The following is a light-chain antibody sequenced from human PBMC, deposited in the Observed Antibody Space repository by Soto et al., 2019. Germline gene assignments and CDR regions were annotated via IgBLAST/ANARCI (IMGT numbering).Light chain of an antibody. J-gene: IGKJ5*01. CDR1: QGISSA. Sequence: AIQLTKSPSSLSASVGDRVTITCRASQGISSALAWYQQKPGKAPKLLIYDASSLESGVPSRFSGSGSGTDFTLTISSLQPEDFATYYCQQFNNYPSFGQGTRLEIK. CDR2: DAS. CDR3: QQFNNYPS. V-gene: IGKV1D-13*01.